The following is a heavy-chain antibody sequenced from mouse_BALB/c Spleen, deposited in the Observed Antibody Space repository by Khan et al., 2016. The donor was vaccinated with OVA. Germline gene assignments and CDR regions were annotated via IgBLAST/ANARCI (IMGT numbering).Heavy chain of an antibody. D-gene: IGHD4-1*01. CDR2: ISSGGDYT. CDR1: GFTFSSYS. Sequence: EVELVESGGDLVKPGGSLKLSCAASGFTFSSYSMSWVRQTPDKRLEWVATISSGGDYTYYPDNVKGRFTISRDNAKNTLYLQMSCLKSEDTAMYYCASHLTGSFAYWGQGTLVTVSA. V-gene: IGHV5-6*01. J-gene: IGHJ3*01. CDR3: ASHLTGSFAY.